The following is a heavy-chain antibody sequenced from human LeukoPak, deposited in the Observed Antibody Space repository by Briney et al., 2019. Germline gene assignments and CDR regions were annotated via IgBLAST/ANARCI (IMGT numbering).Heavy chain of an antibody. CDR2: MNPNSGTT. CDR1: GYTFTSYD. Sequence: ASVKVSCKASGYTFTSYDINWVRQATGQGLEWMGWMNPNSGTTGYAQKFQGRVTIIRNTSISTAYMELSSLRSEDTAVYYCARVVSDFWSGYSSYYYYYYMDVWGKGTTVTVSS. CDR3: ARVVSDFWSGYSSYYYYYYMDV. J-gene: IGHJ6*03. V-gene: IGHV1-8*03. D-gene: IGHD3-3*01.